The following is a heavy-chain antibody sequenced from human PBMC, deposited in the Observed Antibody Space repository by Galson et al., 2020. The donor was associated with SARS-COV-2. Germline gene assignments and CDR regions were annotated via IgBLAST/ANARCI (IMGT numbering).Heavy chain of an antibody. D-gene: IGHD3-3*01. Sequence: GRSLRLSCAASGLRLTSPWMQWVRQPPGKGLVWVSRINSDGSRTAYADSVKGRLTMSRDTAKNTLYLQMNSPRAEDTAVCYCARSGEGTWSGEYWGQGTLVTVSS. CDR2: INSDGSRT. V-gene: IGHV3-74*01. J-gene: IGHJ4*02. CDR1: GLRLTSPW. CDR3: ARSGEGTWSGEY.